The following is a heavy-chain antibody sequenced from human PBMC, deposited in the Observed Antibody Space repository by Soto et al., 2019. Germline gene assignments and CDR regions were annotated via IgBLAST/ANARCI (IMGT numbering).Heavy chain of an antibody. CDR1: GGSFSGYY. CDR3: ARGVGGSRDDAFDI. Sequence: NPSETLSLTCAVYGGSFSGYYWSWIRQPPGKGLEWIGEINHSGSTNYNPSLKSRVTISVDTSKNQFSLKLSSVTAADTAVYYCARGVGGSRDDAFDIWGQGTMVTVSS. CDR2: INHSGST. V-gene: IGHV4-34*01. J-gene: IGHJ3*02. D-gene: IGHD3-10*01.